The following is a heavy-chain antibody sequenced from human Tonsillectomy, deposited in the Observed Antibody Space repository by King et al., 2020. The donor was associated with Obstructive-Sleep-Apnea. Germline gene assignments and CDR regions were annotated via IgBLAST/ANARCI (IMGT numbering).Heavy chain of an antibody. CDR1: GFSLSNARMG. CDR2: IFSNDGK. D-gene: IGHD3-22*01. CDR3: GRAPRTSYSDSSGSTYYYYNMDV. J-gene: IGHJ6*02. V-gene: IGHV2-26*01. Sequence: LTLKESGPVLVKPTETLTLNCTVTGFSLSNARMGVSWNRQPPGKALEWLAHIFSNDGKSYSTSLKSRLTISKDTSKSQVVRTMTNMDPVDTATYYCGRAPRTSYSDSSGSTYYYYNMDVCGQGTTVTVSS.